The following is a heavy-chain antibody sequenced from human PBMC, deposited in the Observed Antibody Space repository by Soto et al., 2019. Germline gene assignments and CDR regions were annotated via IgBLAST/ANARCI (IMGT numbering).Heavy chain of an antibody. Sequence: SVKVSCKASGGTFSSYAISWVRQAPGQGLEWMGGIIPIFGTANYAQKFQGRVTITADESTSTAYMELSSLRSEDTAVYYCATLGGVLVPAARTPYYYYYGMDVWGQGTTVTVSS. CDR1: GGTFSSYA. D-gene: IGHD2-2*01. CDR3: ATLGGVLVPAARTPYYYYYGMDV. V-gene: IGHV1-69*13. CDR2: IIPIFGTA. J-gene: IGHJ6*02.